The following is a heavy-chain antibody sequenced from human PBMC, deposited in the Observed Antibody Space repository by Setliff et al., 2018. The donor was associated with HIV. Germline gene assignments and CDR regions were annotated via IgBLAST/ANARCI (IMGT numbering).Heavy chain of an antibody. Sequence: GGSLRLSCAASGFSFSGSPVQWVRQASGKGLEWVGRIRSKADYYATVYAASVKGRFTISREDSKNMAYLQMNSLKTEDTAMYYCSASGDADCGTSSCTNWFDPWGQGTLVTVSS. D-gene: IGHD2-2*01. CDR2: IRSKADYYAT. CDR1: GFSFSGSP. V-gene: IGHV3-73*01. CDR3: SASGDADCGTSSCTNWFDP. J-gene: IGHJ5*02.